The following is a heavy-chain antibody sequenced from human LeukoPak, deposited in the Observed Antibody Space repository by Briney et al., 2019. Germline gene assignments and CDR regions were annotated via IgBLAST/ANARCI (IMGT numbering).Heavy chain of an antibody. Sequence: GGSLRLSCAASGFTSSSYGMHWVRQAPGKGLEWVAVISYDGSNKYYADSVKGRFTISRDNSKNTLYLQMNSLRAEDTAVYYCAKGFLEWLWDSMDVWGQGTTVTVSS. V-gene: IGHV3-30*18. J-gene: IGHJ6*02. CDR3: AKGFLEWLWDSMDV. CDR1: GFTSSSYG. CDR2: ISYDGSNK. D-gene: IGHD3-3*01.